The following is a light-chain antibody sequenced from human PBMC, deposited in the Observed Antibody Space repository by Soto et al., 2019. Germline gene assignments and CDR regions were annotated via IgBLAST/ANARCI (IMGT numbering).Light chain of an antibody. J-gene: IGLJ1*01. Sequence: QSALTQPASVSGSLGQSITFSCTGTRSDVGGYNYVSWYQQHPGKAPKLMIYEVSNRPSGVSNRFSGSKSGNTASLTISGLQAEDEADYYCSSYTSSSRYVFGTGTKLTVL. V-gene: IGLV2-14*01. CDR2: EVS. CDR3: SSYTSSSRYV. CDR1: RSDVGGYNY.